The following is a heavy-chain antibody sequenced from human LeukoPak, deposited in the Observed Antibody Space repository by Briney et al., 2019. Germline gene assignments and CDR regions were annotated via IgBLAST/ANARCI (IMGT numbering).Heavy chain of an antibody. V-gene: IGHV4-39*01. J-gene: IGHJ6*02. CDR1: GGSISSSSYY. Sequence: PSETLSLTCTVSGGSISSSSYYWGWIRQPPGKGLEWIGSMYYSGSTYYNPSLKSRVTISVDTSKSQFSLKLSSVTAADTAVYYCARRVAMYDILTGYYNYYGMDVWGQGTTVTVSS. CDR2: MYYSGST. D-gene: IGHD3-9*01. CDR3: ARRVAMYDILTGYYNYYGMDV.